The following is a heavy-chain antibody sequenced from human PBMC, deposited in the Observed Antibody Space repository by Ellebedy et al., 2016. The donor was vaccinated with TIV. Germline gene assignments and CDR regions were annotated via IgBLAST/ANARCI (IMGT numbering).Heavy chain of an antibody. Sequence: AASVKVSCKASGYTFTDYYIHWVRQAPGQGLEWIGWINPNSGGTNYEQRFQGRVTMTRDTSINTAYMDLSSLRSDDTAVYFCARECSGGDFCYDALNVWGQGTMVTISS. D-gene: IGHD2-15*01. J-gene: IGHJ3*01. V-gene: IGHV1-2*02. CDR2: INPNSGGT. CDR3: ARECSGGDFCYDALNV. CDR1: GYTFTDYY.